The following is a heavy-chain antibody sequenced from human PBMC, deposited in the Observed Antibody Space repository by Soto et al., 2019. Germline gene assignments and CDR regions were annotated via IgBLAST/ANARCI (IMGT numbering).Heavy chain of an antibody. V-gene: IGHV3-30-3*01. CDR2: ISYDGSNK. CDR3: ARVDSQLRYFDWSPLGDAFDI. J-gene: IGHJ3*02. CDR1: GFTFSSYA. Sequence: GGSLRLSCAASGFTFSSYAMHWVRQAPGKGLEWVAVISYDGSNKYYAYSVKGRLTISRDNSKNTLYLQMNSLRAEATAVYYCARVDSQLRYFDWSPLGDAFDIWGQGTMVTVSS. D-gene: IGHD3-9*01.